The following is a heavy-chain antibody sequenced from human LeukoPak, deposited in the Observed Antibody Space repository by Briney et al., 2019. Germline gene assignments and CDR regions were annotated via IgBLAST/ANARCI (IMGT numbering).Heavy chain of an antibody. V-gene: IGHV3-53*01. J-gene: IGHJ4*02. Sequence: PGGSLRLSCAASGLTVSSNYLNWVRQAPGKGLEWVSIIYSSGNTYYADSVKGRFIISRDNSKNTLYLQMTSLSLEDTAVYYCARERRYCSGVNCYSGLDYWGQGTRVTVSS. CDR3: ARERRYCSGVNCYSGLDY. CDR1: GLTVSSNY. CDR2: IYSSGNT. D-gene: IGHD2-15*01.